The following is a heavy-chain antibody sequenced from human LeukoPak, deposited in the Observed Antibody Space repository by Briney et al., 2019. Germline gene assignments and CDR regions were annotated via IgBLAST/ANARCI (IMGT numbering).Heavy chain of an antibody. CDR2: FDPEDGET. Sequence: GASVKVSRKVSGYTLTELSMHWVRQAPGKGLEWMGGFDPEDGETIYAQKFQGRVTMTEDTSTDTAYMELSSLRSEDTAVYYCAIPSGSLLPLDYWGQGTLVTVSS. CDR1: GYTLTELS. D-gene: IGHD1-26*01. J-gene: IGHJ4*02. CDR3: AIPSGSLLPLDY. V-gene: IGHV1-24*01.